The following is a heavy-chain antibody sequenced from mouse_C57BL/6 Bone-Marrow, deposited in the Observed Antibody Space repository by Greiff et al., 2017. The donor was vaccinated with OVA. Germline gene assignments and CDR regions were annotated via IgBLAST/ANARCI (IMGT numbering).Heavy chain of an antibody. D-gene: IGHD2-4*01. CDR3: ARTDYDVGGYAMDY. J-gene: IGHJ4*01. Sequence: QVQLQQPGAELVKPGASVKMSCKASGYTFTSYWITWVKQRPGQGLEWIGDIYPGSGSTNYNEKFKSKATLTVDTSSSTAYMQLSSLTSEDSAVYYCARTDYDVGGYAMDYWGQGTSVPVSS. V-gene: IGHV1-55*01. CDR1: GYTFTSYW. CDR2: IYPGSGST.